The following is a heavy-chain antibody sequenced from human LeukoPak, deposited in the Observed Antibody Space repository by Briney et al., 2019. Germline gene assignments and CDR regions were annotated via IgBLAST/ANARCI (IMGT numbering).Heavy chain of an antibody. V-gene: IGHV4-59*11. CDR1: GGSISSHY. CDR3: ARDPRSGSYLDY. CDR2: IYDSGIS. J-gene: IGHJ4*02. Sequence: SETLSLTCTVSGGSISSHYCSWIRQPPGKGLEWIGYIYDSGISNYNPSLKSRVTISMDTSKNQFSLNLNSVTAADTAVYYCARDPRSGSYLDYWGQGTLVTVSS. D-gene: IGHD3-10*01.